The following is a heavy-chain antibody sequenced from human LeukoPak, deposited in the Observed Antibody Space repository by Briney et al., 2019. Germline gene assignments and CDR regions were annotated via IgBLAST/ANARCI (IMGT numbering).Heavy chain of an antibody. J-gene: IGHJ4*02. D-gene: IGHD3-9*01. CDR1: GFTFSSYA. CDR3: ASRVLRYFDWLPIDY. CDR2: ISGSGGST. Sequence: GGSLRLSCAASGFTFSSYAMSWVRQAPGKGLEWVSTISGSGGSTYYADSVKGRFTISRDNSKNTLYLQMNSLRAEDTAVYYCASRVLRYFDWLPIDYWGQGTLVTVSS. V-gene: IGHV3-23*01.